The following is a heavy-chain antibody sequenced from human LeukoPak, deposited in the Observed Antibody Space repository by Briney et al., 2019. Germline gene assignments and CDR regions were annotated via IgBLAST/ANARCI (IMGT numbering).Heavy chain of an antibody. J-gene: IGHJ5*02. D-gene: IGHD2-2*02. CDR2: IYYSGST. Sequence: SQTLSLTCTVSGGSISSGDYYWSWIRQHPGKGLEWIGYIYYSGSTYYNPSLKSRITISVDTSKNHFSLKLSSVTAADTAVYYCARELRGYCSSTSCYIWFDPWGQGTLVTVSS. CDR3: ARELRGYCSSTSCYIWFDP. CDR1: GGSISSGDYY. V-gene: IGHV4-31*03.